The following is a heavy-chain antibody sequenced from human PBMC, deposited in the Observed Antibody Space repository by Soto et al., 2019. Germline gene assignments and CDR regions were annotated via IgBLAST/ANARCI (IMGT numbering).Heavy chain of an antibody. CDR1: GFIFSYYY. Sequence: GGSLRLSCAASGFIFSYYYMNWIRQAPGKGLEWISYISTSSSYTNYADSVKGRFTISRDNIKNSLYLQMNSLRAEDTAVYYCXRREGLLGAGSYHAMDVWGQGTTVTVSS. J-gene: IGHJ6*02. CDR2: ISTSSSYT. V-gene: IGHV3-11*06. D-gene: IGHD3-16*01. CDR3: XRREGLLGAGSYHAMDV.